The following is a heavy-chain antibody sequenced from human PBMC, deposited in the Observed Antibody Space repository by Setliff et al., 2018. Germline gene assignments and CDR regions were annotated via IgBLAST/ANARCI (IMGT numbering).Heavy chain of an antibody. Sequence: SETLSLTCSVSGASISSGNDFWNWIRQPAGKGLEWIGNIYTNGGTDYSPSLRSRVTISLGTSKNQFSLQLTSVTAADTAVYYCARDPRLWITFGGECLWDYWGQGTLVTVSS. V-gene: IGHV4-61*09. D-gene: IGHD3-16*01. CDR2: IYTNGGT. J-gene: IGHJ4*02. CDR1: GASISSGNDF. CDR3: ARDPRLWITFGGECLWDY.